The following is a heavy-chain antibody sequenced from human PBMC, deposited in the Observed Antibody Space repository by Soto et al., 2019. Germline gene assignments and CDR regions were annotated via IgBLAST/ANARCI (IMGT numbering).Heavy chain of an antibody. V-gene: IGHV2-5*02. CDR3: AHAFGGTSWPNDAFDI. J-gene: IGHJ3*02. CDR2: IYWDDDK. D-gene: IGHD3-3*02. CDR1: GFSLSTSGVG. Sequence: SGPTLVNPTQTLTLTCTFSGFSLSTSGVGVGWIRQPPGKALEWLALIYWDDDKRYSPSLKSRLTITKDTSKTQVVLTMTTMDPVDTATYYCAHAFGGTSWPNDAFDIWGQGTVVTVSS.